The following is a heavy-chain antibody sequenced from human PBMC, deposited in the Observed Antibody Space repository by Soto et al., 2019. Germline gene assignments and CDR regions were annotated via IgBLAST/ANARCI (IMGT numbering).Heavy chain of an antibody. CDR1: GASTSTDSYY. CDR2: VSYSGST. J-gene: IGHJ4*02. V-gene: IGHV4-39*01. D-gene: IGHD2-8*01. Sequence: SETLSLTGTVSGASTSTDSYYWGWIRQPPGKGLEWIGSVSYSGSTYYSPSLRSRVIVSVDASKTQFSLRLSSVTASDTAIYYCARHLHCTNGVCPYYFDFWGQGLLVTVS. CDR3: ARHLHCTNGVCPYYFDF.